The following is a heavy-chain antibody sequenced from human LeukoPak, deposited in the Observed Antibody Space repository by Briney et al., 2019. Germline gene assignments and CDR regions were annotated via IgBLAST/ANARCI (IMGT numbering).Heavy chain of an antibody. CDR3: AGYYGSGSLFYFDY. CDR2: IYYSGST. CDR1: GGSISSGYYY. Sequence: SQTLSLTCIVSGGSISSGYYYWNWIRQPPGKGLEWIGYIYYSGSTYYNPSLKSRVTISLDTSKNQFSLKLSSVTAADTAVYYCAGYYGSGSLFYFDYWGQGTLVTVSS. V-gene: IGHV4-30-4*08. J-gene: IGHJ4*02. D-gene: IGHD3-10*01.